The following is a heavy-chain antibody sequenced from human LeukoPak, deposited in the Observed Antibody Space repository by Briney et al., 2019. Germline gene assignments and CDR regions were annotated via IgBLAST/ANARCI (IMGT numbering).Heavy chain of an antibody. D-gene: IGHD6-13*01. Sequence: ASVKVSCKASGYAFINYEINRVRQATGQGLEWMGRMNPNSGNTGYAQKFQGRVTITRNTSISTAYMELSSLRSEDTAVYYCAGGRSGQRQQLVRRYYYYLEVWGKGTTVTVSS. J-gene: IGHJ6*03. CDR1: GYAFINYE. V-gene: IGHV1-8*03. CDR3: AGGRSGQRQQLVRRYYYYLEV. CDR2: MNPNSGNT.